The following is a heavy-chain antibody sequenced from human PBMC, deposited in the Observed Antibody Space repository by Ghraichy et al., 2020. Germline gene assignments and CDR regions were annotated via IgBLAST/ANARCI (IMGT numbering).Heavy chain of an antibody. D-gene: IGHD3-3*01. CDR3: ARDSTLTIFGVGGFDY. CDR1: GGSISSYY. CDR2: IYTSGST. Sequence: SQTLSLTCTVSGGSISSYYWSWIRQPAGKGLEWIGRIYTSGSTNYNPSLKSRVPMSVDTSKNQFSLKLSSVTAADTAVYYCARDSTLTIFGVGGFDYWGQGTLVTVSS. J-gene: IGHJ4*02. V-gene: IGHV4-4*07.